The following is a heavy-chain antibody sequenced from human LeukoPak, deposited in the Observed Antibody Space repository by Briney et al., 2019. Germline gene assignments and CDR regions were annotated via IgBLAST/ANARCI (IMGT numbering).Heavy chain of an antibody. D-gene: IGHD3-10*01. J-gene: IGHJ4*02. CDR1: GFTFDDYC. V-gene: IGHV3-20*04. Sequence: PGGSLRLSCAASGFTFDDYCMSWVRQAPGNGLEWVSGINWNGGSTGYADSVKGRFNISRENANNSLYLQINSMRAEATALYYCASSMAMVRGFAYWGQGTLVTVSS. CDR2: INWNGGST. CDR3: ASSMAMVRGFAY.